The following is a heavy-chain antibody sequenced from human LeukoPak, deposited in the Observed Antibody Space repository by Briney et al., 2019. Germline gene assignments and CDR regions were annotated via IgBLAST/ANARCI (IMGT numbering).Heavy chain of an antibody. CDR3: ARENYYDSSGPFDY. CDR2: IKQDGSEK. Sequence: GGSLRLSCAASGFTFSSYWMSWVRQAPGKGLEWVANIKQDGSEKYYVDSVKGRFTISRDNAKNSLYLQTNSLRAEDTAVYYCARENYYDSSGPFDYWGQGTLVTVSS. J-gene: IGHJ4*02. CDR1: GFTFSSYW. V-gene: IGHV3-7*01. D-gene: IGHD3-22*01.